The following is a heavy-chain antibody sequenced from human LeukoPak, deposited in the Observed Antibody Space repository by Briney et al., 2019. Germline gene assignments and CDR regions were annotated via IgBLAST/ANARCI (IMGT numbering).Heavy chain of an antibody. CDR2: INHSGST. J-gene: IGHJ4*02. CDR3: ATRTQGTAAGTGEIDY. CDR1: GGSFSGSY. Sequence: SETLSLTCAVYGGSFSGSYWSWIRQPPGKGQEWIGEINHSGSTNYNPSLKSRVTISVDTSKNQFSLKLSSVTAADTAVYYCATRTQGTAAGTGEIDYWGQGTLVTVSS. V-gene: IGHV4-34*01. D-gene: IGHD6-13*01.